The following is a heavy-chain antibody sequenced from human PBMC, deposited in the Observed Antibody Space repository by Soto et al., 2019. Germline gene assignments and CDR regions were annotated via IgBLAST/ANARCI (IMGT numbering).Heavy chain of an antibody. CDR3: TRSDYGDAPGY. V-gene: IGHV3-21*01. CDR1: GFPFYVYG. Sequence: GGSLRLSCATSGFPFYVYGMTWVRQAPGKGLEWVSSITSNGNFLYYADAVRGRFSISRDNPKTSVSLEMNNLRAEDTAVYYCTRSDYGDAPGYWGQGTLVTVSS. D-gene: IGHD4-17*01. CDR2: ITSNGNFL. J-gene: IGHJ4*02.